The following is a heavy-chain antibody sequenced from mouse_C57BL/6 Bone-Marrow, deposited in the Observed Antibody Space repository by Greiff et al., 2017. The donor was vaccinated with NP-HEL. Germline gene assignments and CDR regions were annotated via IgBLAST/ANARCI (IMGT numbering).Heavy chain of an antibody. CDR3: HYYGRSPWFAY. J-gene: IGHJ3*01. CDR1: GFNITDYY. D-gene: IGHD1-1*01. CDR2: IDPEDGDT. V-gene: IGHV14-1*01. Sequence: VQLQQSGAELVRPGASVKLSCTASGFNITDYYMHWVKQRPEQGLEWIGRIDPEDGDTEYAPKFQGKATMTADTSSNTAYLQLSSLTSEDTAVYYSHYYGRSPWFAYWGQGTLVTVSA.